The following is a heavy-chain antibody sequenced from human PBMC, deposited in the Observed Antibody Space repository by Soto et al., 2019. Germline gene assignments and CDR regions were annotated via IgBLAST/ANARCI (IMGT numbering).Heavy chain of an antibody. V-gene: IGHV2-26*01. D-gene: IGHD1-7*01. CDR2: IFWNDER. CDR1: GFSLSTARMG. Sequence: QVTLKESGPVLVKPTETLTLTCTVSGFSLSTARMGVSWIRQPPGKALEWLAHIFWNDERSYNTSLKSRLTISRDTAKSQVVLTSTNVEPVDTGTYFCARALREELPIYDCDSWGQGTLVTVSS. J-gene: IGHJ4*02. CDR3: ARALREELPIYDCDS.